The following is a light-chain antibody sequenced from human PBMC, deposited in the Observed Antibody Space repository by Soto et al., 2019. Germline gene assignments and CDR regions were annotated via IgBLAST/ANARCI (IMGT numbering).Light chain of an antibody. V-gene: IGKV1-5*03. J-gene: IGKJ1*01. CDR1: RSISSW. CDR2: QAS. Sequence: DIQITQSPSTLPASVGDRVTISCRASRSISSWLAWYQQKPGKVPKLLIYQASSLQNGVPARLIGSGSGTEFTLTIRSLQPDDVATYYCQQYTCLWTFGPGTKVDIK. CDR3: QQYTCLWT.